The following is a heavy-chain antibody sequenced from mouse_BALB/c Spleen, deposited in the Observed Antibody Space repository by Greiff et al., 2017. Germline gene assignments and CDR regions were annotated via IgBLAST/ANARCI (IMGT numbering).Heavy chain of an antibody. CDR3: ARKDYYGSSYWYFDV. J-gene: IGHJ1*01. Sequence: VKLQESGPELVKPGASVKMSCKASGYTFTDYVISWVKQRTGQGLEWIGEIYPGSGSTYYNEKFKGKATLTADKSSNTAYMQLSSLTSEDSAVYFCARKDYYGSSYWYFDVWGAGTTVTVSS. CDR2: IYPGSGST. D-gene: IGHD1-1*01. V-gene: IGHV1-77*01. CDR1: GYTFTDYV.